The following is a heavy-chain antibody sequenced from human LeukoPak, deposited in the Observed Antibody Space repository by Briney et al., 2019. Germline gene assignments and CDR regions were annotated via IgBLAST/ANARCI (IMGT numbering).Heavy chain of an antibody. CDR2: IYYSGST. Sequence: SETLSLTCTVSGGSISSSSYYWGWIRQPPGKGLEWIGSIYYSGSTYYNPSLKSRVTISVDTSKNQFSLKLSSVTAADTAVYYCARLDVYYYMDVWGKGTTVTVSS. D-gene: IGHD3/OR15-3a*01. CDR3: ARLDVYYYMDV. V-gene: IGHV4-39*01. CDR1: GGSISSSSYY. J-gene: IGHJ6*03.